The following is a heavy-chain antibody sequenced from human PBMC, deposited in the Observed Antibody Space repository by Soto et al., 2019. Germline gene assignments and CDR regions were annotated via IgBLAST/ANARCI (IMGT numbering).Heavy chain of an antibody. D-gene: IGHD3-9*01. CDR2: IYYSGST. J-gene: IGHJ6*02. V-gene: IGHV4-39*01. CDR1: GGSISSSSYY. Sequence: SETLSLTCTVSGGSISSSSYYWGWIRQPPGKGLEWIGSIYYSGSTYYNPSLKSRVTISVDTSKNQFSLKLSSVTAADTAVYYCARHRRYYDILTGYYLDGMDVWGQGTTVT. CDR3: ARHRRYYDILTGYYLDGMDV.